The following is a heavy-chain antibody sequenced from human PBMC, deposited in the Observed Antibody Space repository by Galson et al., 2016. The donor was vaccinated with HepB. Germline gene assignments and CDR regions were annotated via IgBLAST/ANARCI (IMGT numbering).Heavy chain of an antibody. CDR1: GFSFSERS. Sequence: SVKVSCKASGFSFSERSVYWMRQAPEQGLQLMGRINPHNGGTNSAVKFEGRLTITRDTSITTVYMELSRLTSDDTAVYYCARDQDYNDFIYYGMDVWGQGTTVTVSS. CDR3: ARDQDYNDFIYYGMDV. CDR2: INPHNGGT. D-gene: IGHD4-17*01. J-gene: IGHJ6*02. V-gene: IGHV1-2*06.